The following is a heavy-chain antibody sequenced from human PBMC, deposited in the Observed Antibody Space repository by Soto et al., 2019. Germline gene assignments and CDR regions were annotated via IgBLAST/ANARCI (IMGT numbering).Heavy chain of an antibody. Sequence: SETLSLTCTVSGGSISSYYWSWIRQPPGKGLEWIGYIYYSGSTNYNPSLKSRVTISVDTSKNQFSLKLSSVTAADTAVYYCARGPGRGNDYGDYVSFDIWGQGTMVTVSS. V-gene: IGHV4-59*01. CDR3: ARGPGRGNDYGDYVSFDI. CDR2: IYYSGST. D-gene: IGHD4-17*01. J-gene: IGHJ3*02. CDR1: GGSISSYY.